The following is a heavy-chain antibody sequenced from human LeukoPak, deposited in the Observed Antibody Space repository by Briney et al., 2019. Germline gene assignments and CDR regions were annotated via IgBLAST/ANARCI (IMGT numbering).Heavy chain of an antibody. CDR2: INHSGST. CDR1: GGSFSGFY. Sequence: PSETLSLTCAVYGGSFSGFYWSWIRQPPGKGLEWIGEINHSGSTSYNPSLKSRLTISVDTSKNQFSLKLSSVTAADTAVYYCARGRAVASDYWGQGTLVTVSS. V-gene: IGHV4-34*01. J-gene: IGHJ4*02. CDR3: ARGRAVASDY. D-gene: IGHD6-19*01.